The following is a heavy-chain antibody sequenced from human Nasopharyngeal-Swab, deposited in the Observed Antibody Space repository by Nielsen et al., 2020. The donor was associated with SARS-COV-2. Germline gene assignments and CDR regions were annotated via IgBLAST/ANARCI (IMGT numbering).Heavy chain of an antibody. V-gene: IGHV3-7*03. CDR2: IKQDGSEK. D-gene: IGHD5-18*01. CDR1: GFTFSSYW. Sequence: GGSLRLSCAASGFTFSSYWMSWVRQAPGKGLEWVANIKQDGSEKYYVDSVRGRFTISRDNAKNSLYLQMNGLRAEDTAVYYCARVNRGTDIQLWSRIYYYYMDVWGKGTTVTVSS. J-gene: IGHJ6*03. CDR3: ARVNRGTDIQLWSRIYYYYMDV.